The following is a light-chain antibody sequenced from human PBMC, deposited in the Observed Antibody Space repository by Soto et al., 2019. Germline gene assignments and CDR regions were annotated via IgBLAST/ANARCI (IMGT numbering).Light chain of an antibody. CDR2: LAS. CDR1: QSLLHTNGQNF. CDR3: MQGLETPPVT. V-gene: IGKV2-28*01. Sequence: DIVLTETPLSLPVNPCGPVSISCTSSQSLLHTNGQNFLDWYLQKPGQAPQLLIYLASIRASGVPDRFSGSGSGRQFTLKISRVEAEDVGVYFCMQGLETPPVTFGQGTRLEIK. J-gene: IGKJ5*01.